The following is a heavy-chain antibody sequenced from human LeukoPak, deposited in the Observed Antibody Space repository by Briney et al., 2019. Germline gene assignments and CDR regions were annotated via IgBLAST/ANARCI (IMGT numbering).Heavy chain of an antibody. CDR2: INPNSGGT. Sequence: ASVRVSCKASGYTFTGYYVHWVRQAPGQGLEWMGWINPNSGGTNYAQKFQGRVTMTRDTSISTAYMELRRLRSDDTAVYYCARDRYVARYFDYWGQGTLVTVSS. CDR3: ARDRYVARYFDY. J-gene: IGHJ4*02. V-gene: IGHV1-2*02. D-gene: IGHD3-16*01. CDR1: GYTFTGYY.